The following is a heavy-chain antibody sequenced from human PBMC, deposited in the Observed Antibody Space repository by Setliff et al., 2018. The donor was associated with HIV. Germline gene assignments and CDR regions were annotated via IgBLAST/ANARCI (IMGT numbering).Heavy chain of an antibody. D-gene: IGHD5-12*01. Sequence: SETLSLTCAVSGYSISRGYYWGWIRQTPGKGLEWIGSIYHSCTTYYNPSLRSRVTISVDTSKNQFSLKLSSVTAADTAVYYCARQGDGYNLYHVYYFDYWGQGTLVTVSS. CDR1: GYSISRGYY. CDR2: IYHSCTT. J-gene: IGHJ4*02. V-gene: IGHV4-38-2*01. CDR3: ARQGDGYNLYHVYYFDY.